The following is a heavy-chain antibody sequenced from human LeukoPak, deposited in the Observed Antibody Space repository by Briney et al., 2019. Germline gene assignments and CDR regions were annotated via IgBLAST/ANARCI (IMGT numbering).Heavy chain of an antibody. J-gene: IGHJ1*01. CDR3: ARGDSSGYYYVRYFQH. V-gene: IGHV3-21*01. Sequence: PGGSLRLSCAASGFTVSSNYMSWVRQAPGKGLEWVSSISSSSSYIYYADSVKGRFTISRDNAKNSLYLQMNSLRAEDTAVYYCARGDSSGYYYVRYFQHWGQGTLVTVSS. CDR2: ISSSSSYI. CDR1: GFTVSSNY. D-gene: IGHD3-22*01.